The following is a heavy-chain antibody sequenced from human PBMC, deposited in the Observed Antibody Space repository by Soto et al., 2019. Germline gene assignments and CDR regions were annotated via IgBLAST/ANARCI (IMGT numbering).Heavy chain of an antibody. V-gene: IGHV1-18*01. Sequence: QVQLVQSGAEVKKPGASVKVSCKASDYTFSNYGITWVRQAPGQGLEWMGWISAYNGNTNYAQKVQDRVTMTTDTSTSTAYMELRSLRSDATAVYYCARGWYSWSHGFWDYWGQGTMVTVSS. J-gene: IGHJ4*02. CDR1: DYTFSNYG. CDR3: ARGWYSWSHGFWDY. CDR2: ISAYNGNT. D-gene: IGHD1-26*01.